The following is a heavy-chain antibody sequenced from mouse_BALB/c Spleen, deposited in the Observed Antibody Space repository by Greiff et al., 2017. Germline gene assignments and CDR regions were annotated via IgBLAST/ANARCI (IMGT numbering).Heavy chain of an antibody. Sequence: VQLQQSGAELVRPGASVTLSCKASGYTFTDYEMHWVKQTPVHGLEWIGAIDPETGGTAYNQKFKGKATLTADKSSSTAYMELRSLTSEDSAVYYCTRWGLAMDYWGQGTSVTVSS. CDR3: TRWGLAMDY. V-gene: IGHV1-15*01. CDR2: IDPETGGT. J-gene: IGHJ4*01. CDR1: GYTFTDYE.